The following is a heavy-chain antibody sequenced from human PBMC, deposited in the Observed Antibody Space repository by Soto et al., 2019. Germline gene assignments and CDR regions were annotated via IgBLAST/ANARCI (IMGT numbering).Heavy chain of an antibody. CDR2: ISGSGGST. J-gene: IGHJ3*02. Sequence: EVQLLESGGGLVQPGGSLRLSCAASGFTFSSYVMNWVRQAPGKGLEWVSTISGSGGSTYYADSAEGRFTFSRDNSKNTLHLLMNSLRAEDTAVYYCAKGGSNGLYDAFDIWGQGTMVTVSS. CDR1: GFTFSSYV. V-gene: IGHV3-23*01. D-gene: IGHD6-19*01. CDR3: AKGGSNGLYDAFDI.